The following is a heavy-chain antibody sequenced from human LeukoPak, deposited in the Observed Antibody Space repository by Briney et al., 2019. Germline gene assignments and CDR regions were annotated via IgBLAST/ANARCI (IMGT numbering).Heavy chain of an antibody. CDR1: GRTLRRFA. V-gene: IGHV1-69*04. J-gene: IGHJ5*02. CDR2: IIPILGIA. D-gene: IGHD2-15*01. CDR3: ARDIVVVVAATSWFDP. Sequence: SGKVSRQAFGRTLRRFAFRWGRQGPGQGPGWMGRIIPILGIANYAQKFQGRVTITADKSTSTAYMELSSLRSEDTAVYYCARDIVVVVAATSWFDPWGQGTLVTVSS.